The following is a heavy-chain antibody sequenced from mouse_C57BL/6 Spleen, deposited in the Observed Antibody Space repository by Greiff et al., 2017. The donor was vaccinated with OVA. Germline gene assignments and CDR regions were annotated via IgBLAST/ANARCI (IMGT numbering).Heavy chain of an antibody. CDR1: GFTFSDYY. CDR2: INYDGSST. J-gene: IGHJ2*01. V-gene: IGHV5-16*01. D-gene: IGHD1-1*01. CDR3: ARERHYYGSRLYFDY. Sequence: EVKLVESEGGLVQPGSSMKLSCTASGFTFSDYYMAWVRQVPEKGLEWVANINYDGSSTYYLDSLKSRFIISRDNAKNILYLQMSSLKSEDTATYYCARERHYYGSRLYFDYWGQGTTLTVSS.